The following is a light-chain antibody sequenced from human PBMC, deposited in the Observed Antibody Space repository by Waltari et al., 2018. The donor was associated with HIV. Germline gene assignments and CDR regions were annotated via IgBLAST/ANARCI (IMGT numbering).Light chain of an antibody. Sequence: QSALTQPPSASGSPGQSVTISCTGASSDLGVYNSVSWYQQRPGKAPKVIISEVIKLSPAVPKRFSGSTSGNTASLTVSGLQADDEAEYFCSFYGGSNILVFGGGTKLTVL. CDR1: SSDLGVYNS. CDR2: EVI. V-gene: IGLV2-8*01. CDR3: SFYGGSNILV. J-gene: IGLJ2*01.